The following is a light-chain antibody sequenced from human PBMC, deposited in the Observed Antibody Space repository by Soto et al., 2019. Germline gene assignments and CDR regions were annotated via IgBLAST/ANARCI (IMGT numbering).Light chain of an antibody. V-gene: IGKV3-20*01. J-gene: IGKJ5*01. CDR2: GAS. Sequence: EIVLTQSPGTLSMSPGERATLSCRASQSVSSTYLAWYQQKPGQAPRLLIYGASSRATGIPDRFSGSGSGTDFTLTISRLEPEHFAVYYCQHYGSSLITFGQGTRLDIK. CDR1: QSVSSTY. CDR3: QHYGSSLIT.